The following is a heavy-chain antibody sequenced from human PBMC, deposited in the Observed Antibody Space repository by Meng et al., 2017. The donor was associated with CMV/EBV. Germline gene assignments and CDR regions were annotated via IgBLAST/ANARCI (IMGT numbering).Heavy chain of an antibody. Sequence: GGSLRLSCAASGFTFSSYWMGWVRQAPGKGLEWVGRIKSKTDGGTTDYAAPVKGRFTISRDDSKNTLYLQMNSLKTEDTAVYYCTTSPPYYDFWSGYFLDYWGQGTLVTVSS. CDR2: IKSKTDGGTT. D-gene: IGHD3-3*01. J-gene: IGHJ4*02. CDR1: GFTFSSYW. V-gene: IGHV3-15*01. CDR3: TTSPPYYDFWSGYFLDY.